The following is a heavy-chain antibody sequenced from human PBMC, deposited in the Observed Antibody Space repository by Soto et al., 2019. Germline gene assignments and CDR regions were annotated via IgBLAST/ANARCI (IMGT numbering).Heavy chain of an antibody. CDR2: VYNNGRT. D-gene: IGHD2-2*01. CDR1: GGSISSSS. Sequence: PSETLSLTCTVSGGSISSSSWSWIRQPPGRGLGWIGYVYNNGRTDYNPSLKSRVTISVDTSKNHFSLKLSFVTPADTAVYYCARARFCTSTSCYHYFDFWGQGTLVTVSS. V-gene: IGHV4-59*01. CDR3: ARARFCTSTSCYHYFDF. J-gene: IGHJ4*02.